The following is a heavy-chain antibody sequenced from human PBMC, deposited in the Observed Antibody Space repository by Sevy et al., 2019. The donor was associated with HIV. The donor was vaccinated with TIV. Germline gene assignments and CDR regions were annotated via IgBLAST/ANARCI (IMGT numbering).Heavy chain of an antibody. CDR1: GGPLDFYY. V-gene: IGHV4-59*13. J-gene: IGHJ5*02. D-gene: IGHD3-16*01. Sequence: SETLSLTCIVSGGPLDFYYWTWIRPTPGKRLEWIGHIDYSGMAPRYNPSLESLVTLSVDRSKNQFSLRMSSVTAADTAVYYCSGGDVRGASLPFDPWGQGTLVTVSS. CDR3: SGGDVRGASLPFDP. CDR2: IDYSGMAP.